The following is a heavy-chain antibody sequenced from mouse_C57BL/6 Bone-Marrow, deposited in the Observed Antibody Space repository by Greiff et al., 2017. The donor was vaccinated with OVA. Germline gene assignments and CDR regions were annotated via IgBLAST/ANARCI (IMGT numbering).Heavy chain of an antibody. J-gene: IGHJ1*03. CDR1: GYTFTDYE. CDR2: IDPETGGT. D-gene: IGHD1-1*01. V-gene: IGHV1-15*01. Sequence: VQLQQSGAELVRPGASVTLSCKASGYTFTDYEMHWVKQTPVHGLEWIGAIDPETGGTAYNQKFKGKAILTADKSSSTAYMELRSLTSEDSAVYYCTRSSYYGTWYFDVWGTGTTVTVSS. CDR3: TRSSYYGTWYFDV.